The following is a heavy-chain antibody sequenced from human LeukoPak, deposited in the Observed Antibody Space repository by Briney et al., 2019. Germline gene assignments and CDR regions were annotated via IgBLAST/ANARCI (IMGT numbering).Heavy chain of an antibody. CDR3: ARPVSTVAGTEVYFDF. V-gene: IGHV5-51*01. CDR1: GYSFTNYW. Sequence: RGESLKIPCKGSGYSFTNYWIGWVRQMPGKGLEWMGIIYPGDSDTRYSPSFQGQVTISADKSISTAYLQWSSLKASDTAMYYCARPVSTVAGTEVYFDFWGQGTLVTVSS. CDR2: IYPGDSDT. D-gene: IGHD6-19*01. J-gene: IGHJ4*02.